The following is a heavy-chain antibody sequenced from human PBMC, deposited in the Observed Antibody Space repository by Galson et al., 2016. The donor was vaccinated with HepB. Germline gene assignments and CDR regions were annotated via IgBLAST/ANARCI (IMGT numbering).Heavy chain of an antibody. D-gene: IGHD3-10*01. CDR2: IYDSGRT. J-gene: IGHJ5*02. Sequence: SETLSLTCSVSGGSVSSDTYFWSWIRQPPGKGLEWIGFIYDSGRTNYNPSLKSRVTISLDTSKNQFSLKLSSVTAADTAVYFCARDGMSTLVRGENWFDPWGQGTLVTVSS. CDR1: GGSVSSDTYF. CDR3: ARDGMSTLVRGENWFDP. V-gene: IGHV4-61*01.